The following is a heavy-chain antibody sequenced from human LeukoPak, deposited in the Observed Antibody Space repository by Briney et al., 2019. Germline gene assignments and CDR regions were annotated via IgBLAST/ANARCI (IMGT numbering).Heavy chain of an antibody. CDR2: VSGSGRNT. CDR3: VKSRRVGANQRGLFDY. J-gene: IGHJ4*02. V-gene: IGHV3-23*01. D-gene: IGHD1-26*01. Sequence: GGSLSLSCAGSGFTFSNYAMTWVRQAPGTGLEWVSSVSGSGRNTFYPDSVDGRFTISRDNSKNTVYLQMNSLRADDTAVYYCVKSRRVGANQRGLFDYWGQGTLVTVSP. CDR1: GFTFSNYA.